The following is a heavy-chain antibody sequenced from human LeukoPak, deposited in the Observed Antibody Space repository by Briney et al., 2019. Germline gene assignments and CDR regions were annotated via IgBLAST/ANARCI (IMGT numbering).Heavy chain of an antibody. Sequence: PGGALGLSRAAPGFTLSSYAMNWGRPAPGGGLEWVSSITTGSDIYYADSVKGRFTISRDNAKNSLYLDMNSLGAEDTAVYYCARQFGGSYGYWGQGTLVTVSS. CDR2: ITTGSDI. J-gene: IGHJ4*02. V-gene: IGHV3-21*01. D-gene: IGHD1-26*01. CDR1: GFTLSSYA. CDR3: ARQFGGSYGY.